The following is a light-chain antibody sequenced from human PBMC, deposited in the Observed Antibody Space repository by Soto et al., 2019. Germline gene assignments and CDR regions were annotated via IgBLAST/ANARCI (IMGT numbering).Light chain of an antibody. J-gene: IGKJ1*01. Sequence: EIVMMQSPGTLSSSPGERVTLSCRASQNVSTGFLAWYQQKPGQAPSLLIYGASKRATDIPDRFSGSGSGTDFTLTINRLEPEDIAVYYCQLYGSSQWTFVQGTKV. CDR1: QNVSTGF. CDR2: GAS. CDR3: QLYGSSQWT. V-gene: IGKV3-20*01.